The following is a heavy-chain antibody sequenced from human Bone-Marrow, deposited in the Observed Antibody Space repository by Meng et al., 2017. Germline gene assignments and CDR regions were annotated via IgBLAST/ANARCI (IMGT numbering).Heavy chain of an antibody. CDR1: GYTFTSYW. J-gene: IGHJ4*02. V-gene: IGHV5-51*01. CDR2: IYPGDSDT. CDR3: ARELSGFDSSSWSERLPLFNLDY. D-gene: IGHD6-13*01. Sequence: GESLKISCKGSGYTFTSYWIGWVRQMPGKGLEWMGIIYPGDSDTSYSPSFQGQVTISADNSISTAYLQWSSLKASDTAMYYCARELSGFDSSSWSERLPLFNLDYWGQGTLVTVSS.